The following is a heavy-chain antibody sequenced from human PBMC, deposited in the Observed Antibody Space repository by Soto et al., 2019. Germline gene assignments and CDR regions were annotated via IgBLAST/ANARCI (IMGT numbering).Heavy chain of an antibody. CDR2: IYYSGST. J-gene: IGHJ6*01. CDR1: VGSISSYY. D-gene: IGHD2-2*01. Sequence: SETLTLTCTVSVGSISSYYWSWIRQPPGKGLEWIGYIYYSGSTNYNPSLKSRVTISVDTSKNQFSLKLSSVTAADTAVYYCAREGCSSTSCYPPSYYYGMDVWGQGTTVTVSS. V-gene: IGHV4-59*01. CDR3: AREGCSSTSCYPPSYYYGMDV.